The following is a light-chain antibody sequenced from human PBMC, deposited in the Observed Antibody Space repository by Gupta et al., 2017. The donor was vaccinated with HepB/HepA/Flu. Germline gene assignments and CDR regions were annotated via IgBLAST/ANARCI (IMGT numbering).Light chain of an antibody. V-gene: IGKV2-30*01. CDR2: KVS. J-gene: IGKJ1*01. Sequence: DVLMTQSPLSLPVTLGQPASISCRSSQSLLSSDGNTFLTWFQQRPGQSPRRLIYKVSSRDSGVPDRFSGSGSGTDFTLKISSVEAEDVAIYYCMQGSHWPWTFGQGTKVEIK. CDR3: MQGSHWPWT. CDR1: QSLLSSDGNTF.